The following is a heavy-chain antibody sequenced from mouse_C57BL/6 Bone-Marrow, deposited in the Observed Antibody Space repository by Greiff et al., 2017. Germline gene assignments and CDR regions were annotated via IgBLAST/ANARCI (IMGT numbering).Heavy chain of an antibody. J-gene: IGHJ3*01. CDR3: ARDWDVGRFAY. Sequence: VQLVESGPELVKPGASVKISCKASGYAFSSFWMNWVKQRPGKGLEWIGRIYPGDGDTNYNGKFKGKATLTADKSSSTAYMQLSSLTSEDSAVYFCARDWDVGRFAYWGQGTLVTVSA. D-gene: IGHD4-1*01. CDR1: GYAFSSFW. CDR2: IYPGDGDT. V-gene: IGHV1-82*01.